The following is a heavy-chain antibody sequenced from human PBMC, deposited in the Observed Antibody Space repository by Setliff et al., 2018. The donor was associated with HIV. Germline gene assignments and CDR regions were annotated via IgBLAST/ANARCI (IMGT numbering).Heavy chain of an antibody. V-gene: IGHV4-59*11. CDR1: GGSIRSHY. J-gene: IGHJ4*02. Sequence: SETLSLTCTVSGGSIRSHYWSWIREPPGKGLEWIGYIYYSGSTNYNPSPKSRVTISVDTSKNQFSLRLSSVTAADTAVYYCARVPRQLLKGAAAYFDYWGQGILVTVSS. CDR3: ARVPRQLLKGAAAYFDY. CDR2: IYYSGST. D-gene: IGHD5-18*01.